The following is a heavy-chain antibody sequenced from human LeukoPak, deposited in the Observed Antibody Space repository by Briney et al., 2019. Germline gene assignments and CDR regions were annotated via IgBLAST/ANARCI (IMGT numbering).Heavy chain of an antibody. CDR1: GFTFSSYE. CDR3: ARTGYSSSPYYYYMDV. D-gene: IGHD6-13*01. Sequence: GGSLRLSCAISGFTFSSYEMVWVRQAPGKGLEWVSFISSSGGPIHYADSVKGRFVISRDNAKNSLYLQMNSLRVEDTAVYYCARTGYSSSPYYYYMDVWGKGTTVTVSS. CDR2: ISSSGGPI. V-gene: IGHV3-48*03. J-gene: IGHJ6*03.